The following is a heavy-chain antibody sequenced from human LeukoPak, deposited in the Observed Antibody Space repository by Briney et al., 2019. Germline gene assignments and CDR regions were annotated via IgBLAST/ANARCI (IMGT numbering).Heavy chain of an antibody. J-gene: IGHJ3*02. V-gene: IGHV3-30-3*01. CDR1: GFTFSSYA. CDR2: ISYDGSNK. Sequence: PGRSLRLSYAASGFTFSSYAMHWVRQAPGKGLEWVAVISYDGSNKYYADSVKGRFTISRDNSKNTLYLQMNSLRAEDTAVYYCARELPYYDILTGYGYAFDIWGQGTMVTVSS. D-gene: IGHD3-9*01. CDR3: ARELPYYDILTGYGYAFDI.